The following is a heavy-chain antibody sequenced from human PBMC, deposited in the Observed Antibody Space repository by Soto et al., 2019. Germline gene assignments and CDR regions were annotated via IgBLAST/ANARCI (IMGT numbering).Heavy chain of an antibody. CDR2: IYYSGST. CDR1: GGSISSGGYY. V-gene: IGHV4-31*03. D-gene: IGHD4-17*01. CDR3: ARDLAEGDYGVGIDY. Sequence: PSETLSLTCTVSGGSISSGGYYWSWIRQHPGKGLEWIGYIYYSGSTYYNPSLKSRVTISVDTSKNQFSLKLSSVTAADTAVYYCARDLAEGDYGVGIDYWGQGTLVTVSS. J-gene: IGHJ4*02.